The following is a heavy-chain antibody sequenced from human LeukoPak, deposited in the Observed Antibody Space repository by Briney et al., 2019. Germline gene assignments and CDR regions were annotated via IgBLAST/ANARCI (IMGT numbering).Heavy chain of an antibody. D-gene: IGHD6-19*01. CDR1: GFTFDDYA. CDR2: ISWNSGSI. V-gene: IGHV3-9*01. J-gene: IGHJ4*02. Sequence: QTGVSLRLSCAASGFTFDDYAMHWVRQAPGKGLEWVSGISWNSGSIGYADSVKGRFTISRDNAKNSLYLQMNSLRAEDTALYYCAKEGYSSPYYFDYWGQGTLVTVSS. CDR3: AKEGYSSPYYFDY.